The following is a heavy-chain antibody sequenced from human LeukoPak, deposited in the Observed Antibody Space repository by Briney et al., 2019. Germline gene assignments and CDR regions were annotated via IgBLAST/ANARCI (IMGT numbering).Heavy chain of an antibody. CDR3: ARVVADKGKVFDY. CDR1: GFTFSSYW. Sequence: GGSLRLSCAASGFTFSSYWMSWVRQAAGKGLEWVANIKQDGSEKYYVDSVKGRFTISRDNAKNSLYLQMTSLRAEDTAVYYCARVVADKGKVFDYWGQGTLVTVSS. J-gene: IGHJ4*02. D-gene: IGHD6-19*01. CDR2: IKQDGSEK. V-gene: IGHV3-7*01.